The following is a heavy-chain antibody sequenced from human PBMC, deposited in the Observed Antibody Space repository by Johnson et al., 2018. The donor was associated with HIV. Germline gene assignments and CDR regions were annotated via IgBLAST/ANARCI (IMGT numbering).Heavy chain of an antibody. CDR3: ARRAGYSGQWLVQTVDAFDI. V-gene: IGHV3-9*01. J-gene: IGHJ3*02. D-gene: IGHD6-19*01. Sequence: VQLVESGGGLVQPGGSLRLSCAASGFTFSSYVMHWARQAPGKGLEWVSGISWNSGSRDYVDSVKGRFTISRDHAKNSLHLQMNSLRAEDTALYYCARRAGYSGQWLVQTVDAFDIWGQGAMVTVSS. CDR2: ISWNSGSR. CDR1: GFTFSSYV.